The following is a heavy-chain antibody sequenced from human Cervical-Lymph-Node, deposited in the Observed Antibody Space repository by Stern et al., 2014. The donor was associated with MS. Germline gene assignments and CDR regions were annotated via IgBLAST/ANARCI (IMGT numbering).Heavy chain of an antibody. V-gene: IGHV3-74*02. Sequence: VQLVQSGGGLVQPGGSLRLSCAASEFTFSSYWMHWVRQAPGEGLVWVSRINSDGSTTTYADSVKGRFTISRDNAKNMLYLQMNSLRAEDTAVYYCARVLGRWNDLDYWGQGTLVTVSS. CDR1: EFTFSSYW. CDR3: ARVLGRWNDLDY. D-gene: IGHD5-24*01. CDR2: INSDGSTT. J-gene: IGHJ4*02.